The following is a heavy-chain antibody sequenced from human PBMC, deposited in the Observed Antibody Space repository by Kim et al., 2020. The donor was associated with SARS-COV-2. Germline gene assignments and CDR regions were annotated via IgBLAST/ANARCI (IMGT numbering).Heavy chain of an antibody. CDR2: INHSGST. J-gene: IGHJ5*02. Sequence: SETLSLTCAVYGGSFSGYYWSWIRQPPGKGLEWIGEINHSGSTNYNPSLKSRVTISVDTSKNQFSLKLSSVTAADTAVYYCARGRSYNTNNYYGSGSYHPWGQGTLVTVSS. D-gene: IGHD3-10*01. CDR3: ARGRSYNTNNYYGSGSYHP. CDR1: GGSFSGYY. V-gene: IGHV4-34*01.